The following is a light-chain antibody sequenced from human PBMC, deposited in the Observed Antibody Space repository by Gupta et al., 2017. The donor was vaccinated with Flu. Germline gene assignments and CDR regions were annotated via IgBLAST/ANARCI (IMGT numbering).Light chain of an antibody. J-gene: IGLJ1*01. Sequence: QSALPQPRSVSGSPGQSVTLSCTGTSSDVGGYNYVSWYQQHPGKAPKLMIYDVSKRPSGVPDRFSGSKSGNTASLTISGLQAEDEADYYCCSYAGSYTFYVFGTGTKVTVL. CDR1: SSDVGGYNY. CDR3: CSYAGSYTFYV. CDR2: DVS. V-gene: IGLV2-11*01.